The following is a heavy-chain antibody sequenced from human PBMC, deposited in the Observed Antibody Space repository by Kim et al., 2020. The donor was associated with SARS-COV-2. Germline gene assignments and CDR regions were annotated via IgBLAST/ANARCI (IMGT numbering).Heavy chain of an antibody. CDR3: ATQDSSSFYFDY. Sequence: GGSLRLSCAASGFTFSSYAMSWVRQAPGKGLEWVSAISGSGGSTYYADSVKGRFTISRDNSKNTLYLQMNSLRAEDTAVYYCATQDSSSFYFDYWGQGTLVTVSS. V-gene: IGHV3-23*01. CDR1: GFTFSSYA. D-gene: IGHD3-22*01. CDR2: ISGSGGST. J-gene: IGHJ4*02.